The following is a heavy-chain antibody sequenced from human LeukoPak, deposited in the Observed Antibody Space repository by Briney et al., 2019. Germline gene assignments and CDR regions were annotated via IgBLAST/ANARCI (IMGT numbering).Heavy chain of an antibody. CDR1: GYLLSELS. CDR3: TTGMANDYAGNDY. J-gene: IGHJ4*02. V-gene: IGHV1-24*01. D-gene: IGHD4-23*01. Sequence: ASVKVSCKVSGYLLSELSIHWVRQTAGKGLEWMAGFAREVDDTIYSENFQGRVTMTEDISTDTAYMELSSLTFDDTAVYYCTTGMANDYAGNDYWGQGTLVTVSS. CDR2: FAREVDDT.